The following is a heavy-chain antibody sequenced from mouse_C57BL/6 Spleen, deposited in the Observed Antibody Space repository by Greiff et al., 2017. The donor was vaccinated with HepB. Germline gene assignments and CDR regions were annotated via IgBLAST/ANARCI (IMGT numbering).Heavy chain of an antibody. V-gene: IGHV5-4*01. Sequence: EVQLVESGGGLVKPGGSLKLSCAASGFTFSSYAMSWVRQTPEKRLEWVATISDGGSYTYYPDNVKGRFTISRDNAKNNLYLQMSHLKSEDTAMYYCARDLTGTDAYWGQGTLVTVSA. CDR2: ISDGGSYT. CDR3: ARDLTGTDAY. CDR1: GFTFSSYA. J-gene: IGHJ3*01. D-gene: IGHD4-1*01.